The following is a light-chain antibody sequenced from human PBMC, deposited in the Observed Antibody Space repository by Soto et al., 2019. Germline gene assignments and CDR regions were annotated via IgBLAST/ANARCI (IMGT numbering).Light chain of an antibody. CDR3: LLYFSPDRYT. J-gene: IGKJ2*01. CDR1: QSVTSSH. Sequence: EIVLTQTPGTLSLYPGERATLSCRASQSVTSSHLAWYQQKPGQAPRLLIYGASTRATGIPDRVSGSGSDNDFSLTIRRLDPEDFAMYYCLLYFSPDRYTFGPGTKVQIK. V-gene: IGKV3-20*01. CDR2: GAS.